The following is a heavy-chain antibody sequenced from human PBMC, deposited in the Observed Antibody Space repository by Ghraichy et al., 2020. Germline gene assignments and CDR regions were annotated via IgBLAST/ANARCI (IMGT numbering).Heavy chain of an antibody. D-gene: IGHD1-7*01. CDR2: ISSSSSTI. Sequence: GESLRLSCAASGFTFSSYSMNWVRQAPGKGLEWVSYISSSSSTIYYADSVKGRFTISRDNAKNSLYLQMNSLRDEDTAVYYCARLTRYNWNYNFDYWGQGTLVTVSS. V-gene: IGHV3-48*02. CDR3: ARLTRYNWNYNFDY. CDR1: GFTFSSYS. J-gene: IGHJ4*02.